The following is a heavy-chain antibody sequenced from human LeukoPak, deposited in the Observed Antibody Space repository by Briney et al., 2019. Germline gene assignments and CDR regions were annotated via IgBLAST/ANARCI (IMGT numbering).Heavy chain of an antibody. D-gene: IGHD3-10*01. Sequence: GASVKVSCKASGGTFSSYAISWVRQAPGQGLEWMGWINPNSGGTNYAQKFQGRVTMTRDTSISTAYMELSRLRSDDTAVYYCARDVHGEWPHHAFDIWSQGTMVTVSS. CDR2: INPNSGGT. CDR1: GGTFSSYA. J-gene: IGHJ3*02. CDR3: ARDVHGEWPHHAFDI. V-gene: IGHV1-2*02.